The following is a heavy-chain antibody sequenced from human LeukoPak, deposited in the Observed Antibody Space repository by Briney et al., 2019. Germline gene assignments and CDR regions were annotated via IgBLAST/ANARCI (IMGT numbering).Heavy chain of an antibody. CDR3: ARGGVGATTGLFDY. V-gene: IGHV1-3*01. CDR2: INAGNGNT. D-gene: IGHD1-26*01. CDR1: GYTFTSYA. Sequence: GASVKVSCKASGYTFTSYAMHWVRQAPGQRLEWMGWINAGNGNTKYSQKFQGRVTITRDTSASTAYMELSSLRSEDTAVYYCARGGVGATTGLFDYWGQGTLVTVSS. J-gene: IGHJ4*02.